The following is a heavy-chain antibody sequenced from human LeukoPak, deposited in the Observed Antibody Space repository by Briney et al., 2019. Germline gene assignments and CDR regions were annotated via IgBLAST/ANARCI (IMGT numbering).Heavy chain of an antibody. CDR1: GYTFTSYG. CDR3: AREGGHIVATIPFDY. Sequence: GASVKVSCKASGYTFTSYGISWVRQAPGPGLEWMGWISAYNGNTNYAQKLQGRVTMTTDTSTSTAYMELRSLRSDDTAVYYCAREGGHIVATIPFDYWGQGTLVTVSS. CDR2: ISAYNGNT. J-gene: IGHJ4*02. D-gene: IGHD5-12*01. V-gene: IGHV1-18*01.